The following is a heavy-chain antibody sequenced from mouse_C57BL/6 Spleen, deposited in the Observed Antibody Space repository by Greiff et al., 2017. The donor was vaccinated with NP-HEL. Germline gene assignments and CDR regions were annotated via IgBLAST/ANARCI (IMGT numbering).Heavy chain of an antibody. CDR3: ARLDELYYAMDY. V-gene: IGHV1-53*01. Sequence: QVQLKQPGTELVKPGASVKLSCKASGYTFTSYWMHWVKQRPGQGLEWIGNINPSNGGTNYNEKFKSKATLTVDKSSSTAYMQLSSLTSEDSAVYYCARLDELYYAMDYWGQGTSVTVSS. J-gene: IGHJ4*01. CDR2: INPSNGGT. CDR1: GYTFTSYW.